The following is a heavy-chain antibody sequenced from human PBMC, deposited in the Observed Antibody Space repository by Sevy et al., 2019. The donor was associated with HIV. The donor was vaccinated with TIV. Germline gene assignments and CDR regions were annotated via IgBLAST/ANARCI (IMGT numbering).Heavy chain of an antibody. Sequence: GESLKISCKGSGYSFTSHWIVWVRQMPGKGLEWMGIIYPGDSDTRYSPSFQGQVTISADKSISTAYLQWSSLKASDTAKYYCARHRGGGWSYLPGIDAFDIWGQGTMVTVSS. J-gene: IGHJ3*02. CDR2: IYPGDSDT. CDR1: GYSFTSHW. CDR3: ARHRGGGWSYLPGIDAFDI. D-gene: IGHD1-26*01. V-gene: IGHV5-51*01.